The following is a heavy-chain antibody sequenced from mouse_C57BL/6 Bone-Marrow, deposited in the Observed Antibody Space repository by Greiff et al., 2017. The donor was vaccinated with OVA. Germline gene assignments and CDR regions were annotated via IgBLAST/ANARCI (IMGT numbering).Heavy chain of an antibody. CDR2: IYPRSGNT. CDR1: GYTFTSYG. Sequence: QVQLQQSGAELARPGASVTLSCKASGYTFTSYGLSWVKQRTGQGLEWIGEIYPRSGNTYYNEKCKGKATLTADKSSSTAYMELRSQTSEDSAVYICARGELRVAYWGQGTLVTVSA. V-gene: IGHV1-81*01. J-gene: IGHJ3*01. CDR3: ARGELRVAY. D-gene: IGHD1-1*01.